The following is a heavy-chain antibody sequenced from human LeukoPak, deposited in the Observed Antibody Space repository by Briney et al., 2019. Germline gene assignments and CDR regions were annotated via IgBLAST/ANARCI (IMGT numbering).Heavy chain of an antibody. J-gene: IGHJ5*02. D-gene: IGHD6-19*01. Sequence: GRSLRLSCAASGFTFSSYGMHWVRQAPGKGLEWVAVISYDGSNKYYADSVKGRFTISRDNSKNTLYLQMNSLRAEDTAVYYCAKDGARGSSGWYLSNWFDPWGQGTLATVSS. V-gene: IGHV3-30*18. CDR2: ISYDGSNK. CDR1: GFTFSSYG. CDR3: AKDGARGSSGWYLSNWFDP.